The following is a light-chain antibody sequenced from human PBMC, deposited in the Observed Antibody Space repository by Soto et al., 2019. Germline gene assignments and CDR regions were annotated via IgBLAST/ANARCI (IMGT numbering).Light chain of an antibody. Sequence: QSALTQPASVSGSPGQSITISCSGTGSDVGGYKYVSWYQRHPGKAPTLIIYDVTNRPSGVSDRFSGSKSGNTASLTISALQAEDEAEYYCSSYTSSATRVVFGGGTQLTVL. CDR2: DVT. CDR1: GSDVGGYKY. V-gene: IGLV2-14*03. CDR3: SSYTSSATRVV. J-gene: IGLJ2*01.